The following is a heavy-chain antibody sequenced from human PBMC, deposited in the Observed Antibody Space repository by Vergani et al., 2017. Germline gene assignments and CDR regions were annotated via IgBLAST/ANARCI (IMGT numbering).Heavy chain of an antibody. Sequence: QVQLMQSGAEVWKPGASVKISCKASGYTFTAYYIHWVRQAPEQGLEWVGVISPDGFSTFYAQKFQGRVTITTDTSTSTVYVGVTSLRSDDTAVYYCAREPPLTGFFDYWGQGTLVTVSS. D-gene: IGHD3-9*01. CDR1: GYTFTAYY. J-gene: IGHJ4*02. V-gene: IGHV1-46*03. CDR2: ISPDGFST. CDR3: AREPPLTGFFDY.